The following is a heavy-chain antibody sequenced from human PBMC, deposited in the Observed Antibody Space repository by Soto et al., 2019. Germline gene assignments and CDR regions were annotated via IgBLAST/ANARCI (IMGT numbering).Heavy chain of an antibody. CDR2: IYPGDSDA. J-gene: IGHJ4*02. CDR3: ARQGGEYNTMSDY. D-gene: IGHD3-10*01. V-gene: IGHV5-51*01. Sequence: GESLKISCKGSGYTFSKYWIGWVRQTHGKGLEWMGMIYPGDSDARYSPSFEGQVTFSVDKSINTAYLQWNSLKASDTAMYYCARQGGEYNTMSDYWGQGTLVTVSS. CDR1: GYTFSKYW.